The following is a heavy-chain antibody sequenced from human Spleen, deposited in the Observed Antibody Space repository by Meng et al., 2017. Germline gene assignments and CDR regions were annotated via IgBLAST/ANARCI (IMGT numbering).Heavy chain of an antibody. D-gene: IGHD3-3*01. CDR3: ARDRNYDFWSGYYGFDY. CDR1: VFTVSCYY. J-gene: IGHJ4*02. V-gene: IGHV3-11*01. Sequence: LLGSGRGLIQLGGSRRLSCAASVFTVSCYYIGWIRQVPGKGLEWVAYISVSGATIFYADSVKGRFIISRDNAKNSLYLQMNSLRAEDTAVYYCARDRNYDFWSGYYGFDYWGQGNLVTVSS. CDR2: ISVSGATI.